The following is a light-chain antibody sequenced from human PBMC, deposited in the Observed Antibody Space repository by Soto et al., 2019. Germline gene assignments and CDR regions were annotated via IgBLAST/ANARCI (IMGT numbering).Light chain of an antibody. CDR1: QSVTTN. CDR3: QQYNDWPPFT. V-gene: IGKV3-15*01. Sequence: EIVMSQSPATLSVSPGERATLSCRASQSVTTNLAWYQQTPGQAPRLLIYGASLRATGIPARFSGSGSGTEFTLTIASLQSEDSAVYYCQQYNDWPPFTFGQGTKLEIK. J-gene: IGKJ2*01. CDR2: GAS.